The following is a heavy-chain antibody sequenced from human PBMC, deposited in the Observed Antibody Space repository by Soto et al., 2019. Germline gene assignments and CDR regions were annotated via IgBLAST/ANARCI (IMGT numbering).Heavy chain of an antibody. Sequence: PGESLKISCKGSGYNFTTYLITWVRQMPVKGLEWMGRIDPSDSYTNYSPSFQGNVKISVDKSISTAYLQWSSLKGSDTAMYFCPSRRMSDYYDSDAPYVDGDYCGQGILVTVCS. D-gene: IGHD3-22*01. CDR1: GYNFTTYL. V-gene: IGHV5-10-1*01. CDR3: PSRRMSDYYDSDAPYVDGDY. J-gene: IGHJ4*02. CDR2: IDPSDSYT.